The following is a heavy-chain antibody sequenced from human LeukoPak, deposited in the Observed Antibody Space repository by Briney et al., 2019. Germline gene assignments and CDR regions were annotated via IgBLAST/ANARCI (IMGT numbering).Heavy chain of an antibody. CDR3: ARDPGIDDAFDI. V-gene: IGHV4-4*07. CDR2: IYSSGST. Sequence: SETLSLTCSVSGGFITGNYWSWIRQPAGKGLEWIGRIYSSGSTDYNFSLKSRLTMSLDTSKNQFSLKLNSVTAADTAVYYCARDPGIDDAFDIWGQGTMVTVSS. CDR1: GGFITGNY. D-gene: IGHD3-10*01. J-gene: IGHJ3*02.